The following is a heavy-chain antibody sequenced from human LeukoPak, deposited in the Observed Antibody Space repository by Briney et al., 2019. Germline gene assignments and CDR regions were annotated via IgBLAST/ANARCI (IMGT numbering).Heavy chain of an antibody. CDR2: INHSGST. J-gene: IGHJ4*02. Sequence: PSETLSLTCAVYGGSFSGYYWSWIRQPPGKGLEWIEEINHSGSTNYNPSLKSRVTISVDTSKNQFSLKLSSVTAADTAVYYCASRRGYSYGYFTPRFDYWGQGTLVTVSS. V-gene: IGHV4-34*01. D-gene: IGHD5-18*01. CDR3: ASRRGYSYGYFTPRFDY. CDR1: GGSFSGYY.